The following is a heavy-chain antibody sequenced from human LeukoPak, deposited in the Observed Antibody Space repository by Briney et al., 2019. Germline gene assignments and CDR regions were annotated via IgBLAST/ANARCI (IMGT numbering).Heavy chain of an antibody. CDR2: ISAGNGNT. CDR3: ARSHPIVGATDY. CDR1: GYTFTDYT. D-gene: IGHD1-26*01. Sequence: ASVKVSCKASGYTFTDYTMHWLRQAPGQRLEWMGWISAGNGNTKYSQKFQGRVTITRDTSASTAYMELSSLRSEDTAVYYCARSHPIVGATDYWGQGTLVTVSS. V-gene: IGHV1-3*01. J-gene: IGHJ4*02.